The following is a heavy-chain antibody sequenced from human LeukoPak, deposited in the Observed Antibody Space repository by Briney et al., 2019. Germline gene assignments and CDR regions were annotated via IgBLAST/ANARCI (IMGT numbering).Heavy chain of an antibody. D-gene: IGHD3-10*01. CDR2: PNSGGT. V-gene: IGHV1-2*02. Sequence: PNSGGTNYAQKFQGRVTMTRDTSISTAYMELSRLRSDDTAVYYCARDHPSGSYHYYYYMDVWGKGTTVTVSS. CDR3: ARDHPSGSYHYYYYMDV. J-gene: IGHJ6*03.